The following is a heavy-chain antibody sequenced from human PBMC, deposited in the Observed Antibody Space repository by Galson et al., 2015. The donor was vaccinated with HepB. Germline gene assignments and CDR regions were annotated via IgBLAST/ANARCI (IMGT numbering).Heavy chain of an antibody. D-gene: IGHD2-15*01. CDR1: GFTFTIYA. V-gene: IGHV3-23*01. CDR3: AKERSYGSSGSCLLESLYFVY. J-gene: IGHJ4*02. CDR2: ISGSGGNT. Sequence: SLRLSCAASGFTFTIYAMTWVRQAPGKGLEWVSTISGSGGNTYYADSVKGRFTISRDNSKNTLYLQMSSLRADDTAVYYCAKERSYGSSGSCLLESLYFVYWGEGTLVSVS.